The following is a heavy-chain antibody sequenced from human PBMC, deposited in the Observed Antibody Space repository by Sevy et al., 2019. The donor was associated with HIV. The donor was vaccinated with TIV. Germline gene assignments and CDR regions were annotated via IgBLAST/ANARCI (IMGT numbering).Heavy chain of an antibody. CDR3: AHESFGRFES. J-gene: IGHJ4*02. CDR2: IKGGGSDK. D-gene: IGHD3-16*01. V-gene: IGHV3-7*01. CDR1: GFTFSANW. Sequence: GGSLRLSCAASGFTFSANWMNWVRQAPGKGLEWVANIKGGGSDKNYGDSVEGRFTISRDNAKNLLYLQMNSRRVEDTAVYYCAHESFGRFESWGQGTLVTVSS.